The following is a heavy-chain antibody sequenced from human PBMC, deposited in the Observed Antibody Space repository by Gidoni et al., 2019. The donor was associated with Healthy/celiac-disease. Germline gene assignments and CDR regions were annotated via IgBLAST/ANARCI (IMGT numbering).Heavy chain of an antibody. Sequence: EVQLVESGGGLVKPGGSLRLSCAASGFTFSSYSMNWVRQAPGKGLEWVSSISSSSSYIYYADSVKGRFTISRDNAKNSLYLQMNSLRAEDTAVYYCARDEGSSWYRVPIYYYYGMDVWGQGTTVTVSS. J-gene: IGHJ6*02. CDR3: ARDEGSSWYRVPIYYYYGMDV. CDR2: ISSSSSYI. D-gene: IGHD6-13*01. CDR1: GFTFSSYS. V-gene: IGHV3-21*01.